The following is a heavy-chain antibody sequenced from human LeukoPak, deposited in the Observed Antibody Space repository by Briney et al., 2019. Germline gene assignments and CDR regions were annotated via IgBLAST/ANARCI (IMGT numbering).Heavy chain of an antibody. D-gene: IGHD3-22*01. Sequence: GESLKISCKGSGYSFTSYWIGWVRQMPGKVLEWIGIIYPGDSDTRYSPSFQGQVTISADKSISTAYLQWSSLKASDTAMYYCARRAYYDSSGYPLFDYWGQGTLVTVSS. CDR1: GYSFTSYW. CDR2: IYPGDSDT. J-gene: IGHJ4*02. V-gene: IGHV5-51*01. CDR3: ARRAYYDSSGYPLFDY.